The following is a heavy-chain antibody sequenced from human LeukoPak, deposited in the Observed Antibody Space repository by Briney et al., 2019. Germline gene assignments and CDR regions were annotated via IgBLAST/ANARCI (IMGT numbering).Heavy chain of an antibody. CDR2: FHHPGTT. CDR3: ARDPGYTANWNYFDY. J-gene: IGHJ4*02. D-gene: IGHD1-20*01. Sequence: SETLSLTCAVSGYSISSGYYWGWIRQPPGKGLEWIGTFHHPGTTYYNPSLSSRVTIPVDTSKNQFSLRLNSVTAADTAVYFCARDPGYTANWNYFDYWGQGALVTVSP. V-gene: IGHV4-38-2*02. CDR1: GYSISSGYY.